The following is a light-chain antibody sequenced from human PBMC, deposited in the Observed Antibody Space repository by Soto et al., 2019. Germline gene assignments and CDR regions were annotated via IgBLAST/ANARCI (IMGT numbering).Light chain of an antibody. Sequence: QSVLTQPPSASGTAGQVVTISCSGGDSNIGSNCVYRYHHLPRMAPKLLIYYNNQRPSGVPDRFSGSRSGTSASLAIVGLRSEDEAVYYCAAWDASLSACVFGNGTTVTVL. CDR3: AAWDASLSACV. CDR1: DSNIGSNC. CDR2: YNN. J-gene: IGLJ1*01. V-gene: IGLV1-47*02.